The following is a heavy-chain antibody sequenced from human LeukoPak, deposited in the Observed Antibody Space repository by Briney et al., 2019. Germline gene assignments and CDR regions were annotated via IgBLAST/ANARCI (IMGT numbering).Heavy chain of an antibody. CDR1: GGTFNSYA. CDR3: ARDPLGDYVWGSYFD. CDR2: IIPIFGTA. Sequence: SVKVSRKASGGTFNSYAISWVGQAPGQGLEWMGRIIPIFGTANYAQKFQGRVKINTEESTSTAYMELSSQRSEDTAVYFCARDPLGDYVWGSYFDWGQGTLVTVSS. J-gene: IGHJ4*02. D-gene: IGHD3-16*01. V-gene: IGHV1-69*05.